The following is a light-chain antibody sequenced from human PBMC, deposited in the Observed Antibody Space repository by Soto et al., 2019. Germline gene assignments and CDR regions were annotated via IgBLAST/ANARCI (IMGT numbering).Light chain of an antibody. Sequence: DIQMTQSPSAMSASVGDRVTITCRASQGIRNYLAWLQQKPGQVPKRLIYAASNLQSGVPSRFSGSGSGTEFTLTISSLQPEDFATYYCLQHSSFPRTFGQGTKLEIK. V-gene: IGKV1-17*03. CDR1: QGIRNY. CDR3: LQHSSFPRT. CDR2: AAS. J-gene: IGKJ2*01.